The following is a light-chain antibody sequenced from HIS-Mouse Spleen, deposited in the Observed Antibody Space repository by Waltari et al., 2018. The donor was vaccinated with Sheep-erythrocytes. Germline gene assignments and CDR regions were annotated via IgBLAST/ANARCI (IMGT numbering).Light chain of an antibody. CDR2: RNN. Sequence: QSVLTQPPSASGTPGQRVTISCSGSSSNTGSNYVYWYQQLPGTAPKLLIHRNNQRPSGVPYRFAGSNSGTSASVAISGLRYEAEADYYWAAWDDSLSGPGVVFGGGTKLTVL. J-gene: IGLJ2*01. V-gene: IGLV1-47*01. CDR1: SSNTGSNY. CDR3: AAWDDSLSGPGVV.